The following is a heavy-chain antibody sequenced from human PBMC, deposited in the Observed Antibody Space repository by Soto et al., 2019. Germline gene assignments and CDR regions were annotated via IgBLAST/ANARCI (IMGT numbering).Heavy chain of an antibody. CDR2: ISYDGSNK. V-gene: IGHV3-30*03. D-gene: IGHD3-22*01. J-gene: IGHJ6*02. CDR3: VDSSGDGGMDV. CDR1: GFTFSSYG. Sequence: GGSLRLSCAASGFTFSSYGMHWVRQAPGKGLEWVAVISYDGSNKYYADSVKDRFTISRDNSKNTLYLQMNSLRAEDTAVYYCVDSSGDGGMDVWGQGTTVTVSS.